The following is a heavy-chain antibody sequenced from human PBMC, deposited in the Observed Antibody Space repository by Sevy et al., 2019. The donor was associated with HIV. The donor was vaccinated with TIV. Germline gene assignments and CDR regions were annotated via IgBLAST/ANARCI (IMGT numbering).Heavy chain of an antibody. V-gene: IGHV3-30-3*01. Sequence: GGSLRLSCAASGFTFSRYALHWVRQAPGKGLEWVAVISYDGSNKYYIDSVKGRFTISRDNSKNTLNLQMNSLRAEDTAVYYCAREAGYSAKNDAFAFWGQGTMVTVSS. CDR1: GFTFSRYA. J-gene: IGHJ3*01. D-gene: IGHD1-26*01. CDR3: AREAGYSAKNDAFAF. CDR2: ISYDGSNK.